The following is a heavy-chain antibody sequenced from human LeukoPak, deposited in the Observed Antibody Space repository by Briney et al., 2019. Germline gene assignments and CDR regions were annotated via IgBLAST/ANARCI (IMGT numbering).Heavy chain of an antibody. CDR1: GFTFSSYG. J-gene: IGHJ4*02. CDR3: AKDILRYFDWLLVGDY. CDR2: ISYDGSNK. Sequence: GGSLRLSCAASGFTFSSYGMHWVRQAPGKGLEWVAVISYDGSNKYYADSVKGRFTISRDNSKNTLYLQMNSLRAEDTAVYYCAKDILRYFDWLLVGDYWGQGTLVTVSS. V-gene: IGHV3-30*18. D-gene: IGHD3-9*01.